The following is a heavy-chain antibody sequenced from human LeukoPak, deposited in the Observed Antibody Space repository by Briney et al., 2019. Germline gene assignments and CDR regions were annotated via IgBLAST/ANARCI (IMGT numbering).Heavy chain of an antibody. J-gene: IGHJ4*02. Sequence: SETLSLTCAVYGGSFSGYYWSWIRQPPGKGLEWIGEINHSGSTNYNPSLKSRVTISVDTSKNQFSLKLSSVTAADTAVYYCARAQWLVLRGAFDYWGQGTLVTVSS. CDR1: GGSFSGYY. V-gene: IGHV4-34*01. CDR3: ARAQWLVLRGAFDY. D-gene: IGHD6-19*01. CDR2: INHSGST.